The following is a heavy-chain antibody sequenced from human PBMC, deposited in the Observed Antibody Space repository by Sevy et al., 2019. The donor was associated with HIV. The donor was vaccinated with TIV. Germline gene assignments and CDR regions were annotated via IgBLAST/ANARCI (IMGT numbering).Heavy chain of an antibody. V-gene: IGHV3-30*02. D-gene: IGHD7-27*01. J-gene: IGHJ3*02. CDR3: AKGLNGDDAFDI. CDR2: IRYDGSNK. CDR1: EFTFSSYG. Sequence: GGSLRLSCAASEFTFSSYGMHWVRQAPGKGLEWVAFIRYDGSNKYYADSVKGRFTISRDNSKNTLYLQMNSLRAEDTAVYYCAKGLNGDDAFDIWGQGTMVTVSS.